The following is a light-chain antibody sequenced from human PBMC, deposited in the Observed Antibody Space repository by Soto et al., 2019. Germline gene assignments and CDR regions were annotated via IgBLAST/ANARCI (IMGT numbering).Light chain of an antibody. CDR3: QQYDGN. J-gene: IGKJ2*01. CDR1: QSNNNW. CDR2: DVS. Sequence: DIQMTQSPSTLSASVGDRVTITCRASQSNNNWLAWYQQKPGKAPNLLIYDVSSLETGVPSRFSGSGAGTEFTLTISSLQPDDFATYYCQQYDGNFGQGTKLEIK. V-gene: IGKV1-5*01.